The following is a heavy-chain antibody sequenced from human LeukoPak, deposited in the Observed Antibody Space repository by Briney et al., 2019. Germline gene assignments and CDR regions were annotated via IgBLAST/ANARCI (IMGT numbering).Heavy chain of an antibody. D-gene: IGHD3-22*01. Sequence: PGGSLRLSCAASGFTFSSYAMSWVRQAPGKGLEWDSAISGSGGSTYYADSVKGRFTISRDNSKNTLYLQMNSLRAEDTAVYYCAKEEGYYDSSGYYYDYWGQGTLVTVSS. CDR3: AKEEGYYDSSGYYYDY. CDR1: GFTFSSYA. CDR2: ISGSGGST. J-gene: IGHJ4*02. V-gene: IGHV3-23*01.